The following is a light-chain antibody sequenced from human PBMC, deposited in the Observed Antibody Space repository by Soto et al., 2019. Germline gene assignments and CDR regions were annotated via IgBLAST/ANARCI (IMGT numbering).Light chain of an antibody. V-gene: IGLV3-1*01. CDR2: QDS. J-gene: IGLJ2*01. Sequence: SYELTQPPSVSXSPGQTASIXCSGDKLGDKYACWYQQKPGQSPVLVIYQDSKRPSGIPERFSGSNSGNTATLTISGTQAMDEADYYCQAWDSSTEDVVFGGGTKLTVL. CDR1: KLGDKY. CDR3: QAWDSSTEDVV.